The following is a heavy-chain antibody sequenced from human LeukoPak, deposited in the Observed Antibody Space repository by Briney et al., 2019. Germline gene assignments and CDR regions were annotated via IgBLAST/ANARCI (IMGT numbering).Heavy chain of an antibody. Sequence: KPSETLSLTCTVSGGSISSYYWSWIRQPAGKGLEWIGRIYTSGSTNYNPSLKSRVTMSVDTSKSQFSLKLSSVTAADTAVYYCAREAPATAMGLGYYYMDVWGKGTTVTVSS. J-gene: IGHJ6*03. D-gene: IGHD5-18*01. V-gene: IGHV4-4*07. CDR3: AREAPATAMGLGYYYMDV. CDR2: IYTSGST. CDR1: GGSISSYY.